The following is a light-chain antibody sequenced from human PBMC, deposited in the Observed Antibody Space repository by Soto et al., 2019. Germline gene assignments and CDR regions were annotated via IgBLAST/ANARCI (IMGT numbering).Light chain of an antibody. CDR3: QQSYSTPIT. Sequence: DIQMTQSPSSVSASVGDRVTITCRASQSISSYLNWYQQKPGKAPNLLIYAASSLQAGVPSRFSGSGSGTDFTLTISSLQPEDFATYYCQQSYSTPITFGQGTRLEIK. CDR1: QSISSY. CDR2: AAS. V-gene: IGKV1-39*01. J-gene: IGKJ5*01.